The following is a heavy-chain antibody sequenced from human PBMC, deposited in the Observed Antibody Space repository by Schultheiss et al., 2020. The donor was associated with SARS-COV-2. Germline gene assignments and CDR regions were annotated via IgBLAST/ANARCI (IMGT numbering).Heavy chain of an antibody. CDR2: IKQDGSEK. V-gene: IGHV3-7*01. Sequence: GGSLRLSCAASGFTFSSYWMSWVRQAPGKGLEWVANIKQDGSEKYYVDSVKGRFTISRDNAKNSLYLQMNSLRAEDTAVYYCARAGLLNVYYGMDVWGQGTTVTVSS. D-gene: IGHD2/OR15-2a*01. CDR1: GFTFSSYW. J-gene: IGHJ6*02. CDR3: ARAGLLNVYYGMDV.